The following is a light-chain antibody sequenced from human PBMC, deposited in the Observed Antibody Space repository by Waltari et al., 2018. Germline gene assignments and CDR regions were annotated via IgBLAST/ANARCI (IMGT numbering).Light chain of an antibody. J-gene: IGLJ3*02. Sequence: SSELTQPPSVSVSPGQTARITCFGDALPKQYANWYQQKSGKAPVKSIYKDSERPSEVPGRFSGSTSGTTVTLTISGVQAQDEADYYCQAADINGLSWVFGGGTKLTVL. V-gene: IGLV3-25*03. CDR2: KDS. CDR1: ALPKQY. CDR3: QAADINGLSWV.